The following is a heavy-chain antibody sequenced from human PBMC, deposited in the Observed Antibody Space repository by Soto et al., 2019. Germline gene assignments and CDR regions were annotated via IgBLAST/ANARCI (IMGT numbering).Heavy chain of an antibody. CDR1: GYAFTTYG. V-gene: IGHV1-18*01. CDR3: ARGRYGDY. J-gene: IGHJ4*02. CDR2: ISAHNGNT. D-gene: IGHD1-1*01. Sequence: QVHLVQSGAEVKKPGASVKVSCKGSGYAFTTYGITWVRQAPGQGLEWMGWISAHNGNTNYAQKLQGRVTVTRDNSTSTAYMELRSLRSDDTAVYYCARGRYGDYWGQGALVTVSS.